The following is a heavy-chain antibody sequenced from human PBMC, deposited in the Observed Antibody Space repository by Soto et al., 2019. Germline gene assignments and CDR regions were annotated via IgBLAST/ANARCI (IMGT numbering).Heavy chain of an antibody. V-gene: IGHV3-23*01. J-gene: IGHJ5*02. CDR3: AKDRGSGSTSWYNGWFDP. D-gene: IGHD2-2*02. CDR2: ISGSGGST. Sequence: EVQLLESGGGSVQPGGSLRLSCAASGFTFSSYAMSWVRQAPGKGLEWVSTISGSGGSTYDADSVKGRFTISRDNSKNTLYLQMNSLRAEDTAVYYCAKDRGSGSTSWYNGWFDPWGQGTLVTVSS. CDR1: GFTFSSYA.